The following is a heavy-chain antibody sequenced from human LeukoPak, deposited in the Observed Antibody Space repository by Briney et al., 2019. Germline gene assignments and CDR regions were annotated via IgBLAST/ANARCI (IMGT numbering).Heavy chain of an antibody. J-gene: IGHJ3*02. CDR2: INTNTGNP. CDR3: AVPDYGDYYDAFDI. CDR1: GYTFTRYA. D-gene: IGHD4-17*01. Sequence: ASVKVSCKASGYTFTRYAMNWVRQAPGRGLEWMGWINTNTGNPTYAQGFTGRFVFSLDTSVNTAYLQISSLKAEDTAVYYCAVPDYGDYYDAFDIWGQGTMVTVSS. V-gene: IGHV7-4-1*02.